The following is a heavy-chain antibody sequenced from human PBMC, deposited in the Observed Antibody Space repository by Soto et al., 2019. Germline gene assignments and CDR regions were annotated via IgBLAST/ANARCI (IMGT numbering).Heavy chain of an antibody. CDR2: ISGGGDTT. J-gene: IGHJ4*02. CDR3: AKGRGGSGSLTPRVDF. D-gene: IGHD3-10*01. CDR1: GFTFNNYA. V-gene: IGHV3-23*01. Sequence: EVQLLESGGGLVQPGVSLRLSCAASGFTFNNYAITWVRQSPGKGLEWVSAISGGGDTTSYADSVKGRFTVSRDGSKNTLYLQMSSPRAEDTALYYCAKGRGGSGSLTPRVDFWGQGTLVTVSS.